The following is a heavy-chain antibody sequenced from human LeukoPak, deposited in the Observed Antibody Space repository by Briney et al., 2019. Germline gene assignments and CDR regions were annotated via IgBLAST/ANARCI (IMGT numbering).Heavy chain of an antibody. D-gene: IGHD3/OR15-3a*01. CDR3: ARQTGSGLFILP. CDR2: IFYSGNT. Sequence: PSETLSLTCTVPGGSINSSSYYWGWIRQPPGKGLEWIGSIFYSGNTYDNPSLKSRVTISVDTSKNQFSLKLNSVTAADTAVYYCARQTGSGLFILPGGQGTLVTVSS. J-gene: IGHJ4*02. CDR1: GGSINSSSYY. V-gene: IGHV4-39*01.